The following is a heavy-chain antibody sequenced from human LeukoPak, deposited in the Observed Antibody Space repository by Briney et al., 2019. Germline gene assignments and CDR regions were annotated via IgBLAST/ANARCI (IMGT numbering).Heavy chain of an antibody. CDR1: GGSISSDNW. J-gene: IGHJ1*01. CDR3: ATNGWYCLGH. D-gene: IGHD6-19*01. CDR2: IYHSGST. V-gene: IGHV4-4*02. Sequence: SGTLSLTCAVSGGSISSDNWWSWVRQPPGKGLEWIGEIYHSGSTNYNPSLQSRVTISVDKSNNHFSLRLPSVTAADTAVYYCATNGWYCLGHWGQGALVTVSS.